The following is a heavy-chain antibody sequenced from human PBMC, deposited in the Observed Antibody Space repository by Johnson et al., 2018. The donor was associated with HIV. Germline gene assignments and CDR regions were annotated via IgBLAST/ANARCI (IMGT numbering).Heavy chain of an antibody. CDR3: AKSTQANIFRESGPYGAFDV. J-gene: IGHJ3*01. CDR2: ISYNGSNK. Sequence: VQLVESGGGVVQPGKSLRLSCAASVFTFSSYGMHWVRQAPGKGLEWVAVISYNGSNKYYADSVKGRFTISRDNSKNTLYVQMNSLRGEDTAVYYCAKSTQANIFRESGPYGAFDVWGQGTMVTVSS. CDR1: VFTFSSYG. V-gene: IGHV3-30*18. D-gene: IGHD3-10*01.